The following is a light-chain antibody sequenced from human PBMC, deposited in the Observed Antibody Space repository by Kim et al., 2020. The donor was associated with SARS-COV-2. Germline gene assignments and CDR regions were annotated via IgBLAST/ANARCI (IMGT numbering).Light chain of an antibody. CDR3: MSRGTSGAVV. CDR1: GLRSYY. V-gene: IGLV3-19*01. CDR2: GKN. J-gene: IGLJ2*01. Sequence: SSELTQDPAVSVALGQTVRITCRGDGLRSYYATWYQQKAGQAPALVVYGKNNRPSGIPDRFSGSSSGNTASLTITGAQADDEADYYCMSRGTSGAVVFGGGTQLTVL.